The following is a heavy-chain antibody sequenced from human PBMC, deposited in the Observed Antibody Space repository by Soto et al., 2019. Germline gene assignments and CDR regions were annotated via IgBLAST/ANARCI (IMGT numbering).Heavy chain of an antibody. J-gene: IGHJ4*02. CDR2: ISSSGSNI. Sequence: EVQLVESGGGLVQPGGSLRLSCAASGFSFSSYSMNWVRQAPGKGLEWVSYISSSGSNIYYADSVEGRFTISRDKAKNQLFRQMNSVREEDTAGYYCAREGGSGGYLHNWGQGTLVTVSS. CDR3: AREGGSGGYLHN. V-gene: IGHV3-48*02. CDR1: GFSFSSYS. D-gene: IGHD3-10*01.